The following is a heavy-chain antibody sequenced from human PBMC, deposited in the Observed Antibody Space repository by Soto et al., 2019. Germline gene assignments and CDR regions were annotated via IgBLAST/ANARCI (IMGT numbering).Heavy chain of an antibody. CDR2: IYSGGST. CDR1: GFIVSSNY. J-gene: IGHJ6*02. Sequence: EVQLVETGGGLIQPGGSLRLSCAATGFIVSSNYMSWVRQAPGKGLEWVSVIYSGGSTYYADSVMGRFTISRDTSKNTLYLQMNSLRAEDTAVYYCAREVAMVSPPYSYYYYGMDVWGQGTTVTVSS. V-gene: IGHV3-53*02. D-gene: IGHD5-18*01. CDR3: AREVAMVSPPYSYYYYGMDV.